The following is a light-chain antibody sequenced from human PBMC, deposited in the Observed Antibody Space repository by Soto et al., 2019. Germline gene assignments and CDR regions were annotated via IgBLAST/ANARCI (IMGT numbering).Light chain of an antibody. J-gene: IGLJ1*01. V-gene: IGLV2-14*01. CDR2: EVS. CDR1: SSDVGGYKY. Sequence: QSVLTQSASVSGSPGQSITISCTGTSSDVGGYKYVSWYQQHPGKAPKLMIYEVSNRPSGVSNRFSGSRSGNTASLTISGLQAEDEAHYYCSSFTSSSTYVFGTGTKVTVL. CDR3: SSFTSSSTYV.